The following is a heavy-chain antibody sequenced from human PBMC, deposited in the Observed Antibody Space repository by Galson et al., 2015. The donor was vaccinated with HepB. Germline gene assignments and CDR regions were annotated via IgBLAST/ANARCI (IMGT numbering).Heavy chain of an antibody. CDR1: GFIFHNYG. CDR2: LNWNGGST. CDR3: ARGLYCGSMSCAFDP. D-gene: IGHD2-2*01. Sequence: SLRLSCAASGFIFHNYGMTWVRHAPGKGLEWVSSLNWNGGSTAYADSVKGRFTISRDNAKNSLYLQMNSLRAEDTDFYHCARGLYCGSMSCAFDPWGQGTLVTVSS. J-gene: IGHJ5*02. V-gene: IGHV3-20*01.